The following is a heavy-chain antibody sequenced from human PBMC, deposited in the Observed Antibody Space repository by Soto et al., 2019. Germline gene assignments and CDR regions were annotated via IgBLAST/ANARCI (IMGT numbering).Heavy chain of an antibody. Sequence: QVQLAQSGAEVKKPGASVKVSCKASGYTFTSYGISWVRQAPGQGLEWMGWISAYNGNTNYAQKLQGRVTMTTDTSTSTAYMELRSLRSDDTAVYYCAGDLPIAAAGTLVDYWGQGTLVTVSS. CDR2: ISAYNGNT. CDR1: GYTFTSYG. V-gene: IGHV1-18*01. J-gene: IGHJ4*02. CDR3: AGDLPIAAAGTLVDY. D-gene: IGHD6-13*01.